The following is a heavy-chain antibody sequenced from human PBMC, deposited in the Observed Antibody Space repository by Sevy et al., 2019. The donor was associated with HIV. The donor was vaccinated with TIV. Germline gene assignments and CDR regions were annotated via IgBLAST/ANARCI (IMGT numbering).Heavy chain of an antibody. Sequence: GGSLRLSCAASKFIFSDYWMHWVRQAPGKGLVWVSAINWKTDNVGYADSVKGRFTISRDNAKRSLYLQMNSLRPEDTALYHCARNTYYLDSTGFGAFDIWGQGIMVTV. CDR1: KFIFSDYW. CDR3: ARNTYYLDSTGFGAFDI. V-gene: IGHV3-20*01. D-gene: IGHD3-22*01. J-gene: IGHJ3*02. CDR2: INWKTDNV.